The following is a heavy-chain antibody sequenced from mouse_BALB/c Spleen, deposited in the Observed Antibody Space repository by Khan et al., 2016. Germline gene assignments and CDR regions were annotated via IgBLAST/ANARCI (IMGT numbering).Heavy chain of an antibody. J-gene: IGHJ2*01. V-gene: IGHV1-52*01. Sequence: QVQLQQPGAELVRPGASVKLSCKASGHPFTTYWMNWFKQRPEQGLEWIGRIDPYDSETHYDQKFKDKAILTVDKSSSKAFMQLSSLTSEDSAVYHCARGSNVFDYWGQGTTLTVSS. CDR2: IDPYDSET. CDR3: ARGSNVFDY. CDR1: GHPFTTYW.